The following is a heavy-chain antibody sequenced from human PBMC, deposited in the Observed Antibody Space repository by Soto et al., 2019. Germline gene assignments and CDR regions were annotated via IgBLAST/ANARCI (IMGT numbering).Heavy chain of an antibody. CDR3: ASQTYYDFWSGYYTALKDNWFDX. D-gene: IGHD3-3*01. J-gene: IGHJ5*02. V-gene: IGHV5-51*01. CDR2: IYRGDSDT. Sequence: GESLKISCKGSGYSFTSYWIGWVRQMPGKGVEWMGIIYRGDSDTRYSPSFQGQVTISADKSIRTAYLQWSSLKASDTAMYYCASQTYYDFWSGYYTALKDNWFDXWGQGTLVTVSX. CDR1: GYSFTSYW.